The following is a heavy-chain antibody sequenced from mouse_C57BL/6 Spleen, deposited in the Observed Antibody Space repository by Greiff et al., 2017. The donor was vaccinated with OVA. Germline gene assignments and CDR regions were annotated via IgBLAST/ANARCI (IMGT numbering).Heavy chain of an antibody. J-gene: IGHJ2*01. CDR2: IDPSDSYT. D-gene: IGHD3-2*02. CDR3: ARAGQEPDY. Sequence: QVQLQQSGAELVMPGASVKLSCKASGYTFTSYWMHWVKQRPGQGLEWIGEIDPSDSYTNYNQKFKGKSTLTVDKSSSTAYMRLSSLTSEDSAVYYCARAGQEPDYWGKGTTLTVSS. CDR1: GYTFTSYW. V-gene: IGHV1-69*01.